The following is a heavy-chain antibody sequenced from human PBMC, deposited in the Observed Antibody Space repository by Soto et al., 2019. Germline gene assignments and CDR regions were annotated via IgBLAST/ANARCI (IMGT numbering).Heavy chain of an antibody. CDR1: GFKISSSS. V-gene: IGHV3-48*02. J-gene: IGHJ6*02. CDR3: ASAAGTRRGGYYYYYGMDV. D-gene: IGHD1-1*01. CDR2: ISDSGSNT. Sequence: GGSLRLSCAAFGFKISSSSMNWVRQAPGRGLEWVAYISDSGSNTLYADSVKGRFTVSRDTAKNSLYLQMSGLRDEDTAVYYCASAAGTRRGGYYYYYGMDVWGQGTTVTVSS.